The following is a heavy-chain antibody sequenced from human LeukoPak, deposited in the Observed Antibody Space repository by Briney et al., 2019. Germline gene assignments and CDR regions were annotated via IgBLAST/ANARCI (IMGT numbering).Heavy chain of an antibody. CDR2: IYYSGST. CDR3: ARGITRRRTFDI. CDR1: GYSISSSNW. Sequence: PSDTLSLTCAVSGYSISSSNWWGWIRQPPGKGLEWIGYIYYSGSTYYNPSLKSRITISVDTSKNQFSLKLSSVTAADTALYYCARGITRRRTFDIWGQGTMVTVSS. J-gene: IGHJ3*02. V-gene: IGHV4-28*03. D-gene: IGHD3-10*01.